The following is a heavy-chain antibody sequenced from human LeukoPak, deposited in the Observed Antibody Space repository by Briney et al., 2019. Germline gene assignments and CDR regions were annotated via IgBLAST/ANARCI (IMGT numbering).Heavy chain of an antibody. D-gene: IGHD6-19*01. Sequence: PSETLSLICTVYGGSFSGYYWSWIRQPPGKGLGWIGEINHSGSTNYNPSLKSRVTISVDTSKNQFSLKLSSVTAADTAVYYCARRRIAVAGGGYYWGQGTLVTVSS. CDR2: INHSGST. J-gene: IGHJ4*02. CDR1: GGSFSGYY. V-gene: IGHV4-34*01. CDR3: ARRRIAVAGGGYY.